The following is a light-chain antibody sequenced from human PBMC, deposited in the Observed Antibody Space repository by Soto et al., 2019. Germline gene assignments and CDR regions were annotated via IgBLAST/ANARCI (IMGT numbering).Light chain of an antibody. J-gene: IGKJ1*01. V-gene: IGKV3-11*01. CDR3: QQRSNWPPLT. CDR2: DAS. Sequence: EIVLTQSQATLSLSPGERATLSCRASQSVSSYLVWYQQKPGQAPRLLIYDASNRASGIPARFSGSGSGTDFPLTISSLEPEDFAVYYCQQRSNWPPLTFGQGTKVEIK. CDR1: QSVSSY.